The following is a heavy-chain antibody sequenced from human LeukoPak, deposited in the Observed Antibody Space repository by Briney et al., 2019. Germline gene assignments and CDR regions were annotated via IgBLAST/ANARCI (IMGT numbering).Heavy chain of an antibody. Sequence: GGSLRLSCAASGFTFSNYAMSWVRQAPGKGLEWVSTISATDGDTDYADSVKGRFTISRDNSKNTLYLQMNSLRAEDTAVYYCARRAGAYSHPYDYWGQGTLVTVSS. CDR3: ARRAGAYSHPYDY. J-gene: IGHJ4*02. CDR2: ISATDGDT. D-gene: IGHD4/OR15-4a*01. CDR1: GFTFSNYA. V-gene: IGHV3-23*01.